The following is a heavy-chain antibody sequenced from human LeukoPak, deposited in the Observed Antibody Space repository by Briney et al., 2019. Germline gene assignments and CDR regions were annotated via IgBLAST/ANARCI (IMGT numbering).Heavy chain of an antibody. D-gene: IGHD6-19*01. CDR1: GGSFSGYY. CDR3: ASRPRIAVAGRFIDY. Sequence: SETLSLTCAVYGGSFSGYYWSRIRQPPGKGLEWIGEINHSGSTNYNPSLKSRVTISVDTSKNQFSLKLSSVTAADTAVYYCASRPRIAVAGRFIDYWGQGTLVTVSS. V-gene: IGHV4-34*01. J-gene: IGHJ4*02. CDR2: INHSGST.